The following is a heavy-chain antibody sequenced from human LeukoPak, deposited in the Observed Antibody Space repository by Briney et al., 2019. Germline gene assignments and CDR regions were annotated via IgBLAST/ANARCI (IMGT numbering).Heavy chain of an antibody. CDR2: INHSGST. V-gene: IGHV4-34*01. D-gene: IGHD6-19*01. Sequence: SETLSLTCAVYGGSFSGYYWSWIRQPPGKGLEWIGEINHSGSTNYNPSLKSRVTISVDTSKNQFPLKLSSVTAADTAVYYCAREGSSGWYRAFDIWGQGTVVTVSS. CDR3: AREGSSGWYRAFDI. J-gene: IGHJ3*02. CDR1: GGSFSGYY.